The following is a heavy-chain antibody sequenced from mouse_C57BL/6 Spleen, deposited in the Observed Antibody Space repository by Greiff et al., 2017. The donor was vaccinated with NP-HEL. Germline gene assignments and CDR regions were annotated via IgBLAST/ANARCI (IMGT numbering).Heavy chain of an antibody. Sequence: VQLQQPGAELVMPGASVKLSCKASGYTFTSYWMHWVKQRPGQGLEWIGEIDPSDSYTNYNQKFKGKSTLTVDKSSSTAYMQLSSLTSEDSAVYYCARYGYGSSDFDYWGQGTTLTVSS. CDR2: IDPSDSYT. V-gene: IGHV1-69*01. CDR3: ARYGYGSSDFDY. J-gene: IGHJ2*01. D-gene: IGHD1-1*01. CDR1: GYTFTSYW.